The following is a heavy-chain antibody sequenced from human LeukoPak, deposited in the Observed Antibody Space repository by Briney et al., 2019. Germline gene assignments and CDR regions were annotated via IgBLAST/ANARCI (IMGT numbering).Heavy chain of an antibody. D-gene: IGHD2-21*02. CDR1: GYTFTSYG. J-gene: IGHJ4*02. Sequence: GASVKVSCKASGYTFTSYGISWVRQAPGQGLEWMGGISAYNGNTNYAQKLQGRVTMTTDTSTSTAYMELRSLRSDDTAVYYCAREGPGSYPAHIVVVTALDYWGQGTLVTVSS. CDR3: AREGPGSYPAHIVVVTALDY. CDR2: ISAYNGNT. V-gene: IGHV1-18*01.